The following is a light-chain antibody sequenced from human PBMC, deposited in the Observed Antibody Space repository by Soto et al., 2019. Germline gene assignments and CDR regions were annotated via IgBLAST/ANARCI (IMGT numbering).Light chain of an antibody. J-gene: IGKJ1*01. Sequence: EIVLTQSPGTLSLSPGERATLSCRASQSVSSSYLAWYQQKPGQAPRLLIYGASSRATGIPDRFSGSGSGPAFTLTISRLEAEDFAVYYCQQYGSSTLGQGTKVEIK. V-gene: IGKV3-20*01. CDR3: QQYGSST. CDR1: QSVSSSY. CDR2: GAS.